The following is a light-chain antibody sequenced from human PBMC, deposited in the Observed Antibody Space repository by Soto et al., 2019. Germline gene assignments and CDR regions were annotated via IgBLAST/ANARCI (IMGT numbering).Light chain of an antibody. J-gene: IGKJ4*01. V-gene: IGKV1-39*01. CDR2: GAS. Sequence: DILLTQSPSSLSASVGDRVTVICRASQNIGTFLNWYQQRPGEAPDLLISGASNLQSGVPSRFSGSGSGTDFTLTISGLHPEDFATYYCQQSFSNVALSFGGGTKVAI. CDR3: QQSFSNVALS. CDR1: QNIGTF.